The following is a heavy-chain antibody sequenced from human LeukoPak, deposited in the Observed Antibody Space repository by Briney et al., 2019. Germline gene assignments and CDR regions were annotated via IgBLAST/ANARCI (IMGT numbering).Heavy chain of an antibody. D-gene: IGHD1-26*01. V-gene: IGHV3-49*03. CDR3: TRDLTGEWELLGDFDY. CDR1: GFTFGDYA. J-gene: IGHJ4*02. Sequence: GRSLRLSCTASGFTFGDYAMSWFRQAPGKGLEWVGFIRSKAYGGTTEYAASVKGRFTISRDDSKSIAHLQMNSLKTEDTAVYYCTRDLTGEWELLGDFDYWGQGTLVTVSS. CDR2: IRSKAYGGTT.